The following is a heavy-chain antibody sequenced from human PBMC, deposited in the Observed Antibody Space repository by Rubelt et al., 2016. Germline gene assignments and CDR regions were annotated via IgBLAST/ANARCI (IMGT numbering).Heavy chain of an antibody. V-gene: IGHV3-53*01. J-gene: IGHJ6*02. CDR1: GFTVSSNY. CDR3: ATMTIPARSRGLDV. D-gene: IGHD6-6*01. CDR2: VYSDGSA. Sequence: ELQVVESGGGLIQPGGSLRLSCAASGFTVSSNYMSWVRQAPGKGLEWVSIVYSDGSADYADSVKGRFTISRDSAKNTLYLQMNSLRAEGTAVYYCATMTIPARSRGLDVWGQGTTVTVSS.